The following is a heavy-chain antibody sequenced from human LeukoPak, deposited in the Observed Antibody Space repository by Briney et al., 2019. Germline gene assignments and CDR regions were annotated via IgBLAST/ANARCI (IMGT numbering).Heavy chain of an antibody. D-gene: IGHD2-2*01. V-gene: IGHV3-23*01. J-gene: IGHJ4*02. CDR3: AKVVAPSTTRNLYY. CDR1: GFTFSAYA. Sequence: GGSLRLSCAASGFTFSAYAMTWVRQAPGKRLEWVSTFGSGGGTYYADSVRGRFTISKDNSKNTLYLQLNSLGAEDTALYYCAKVVAPSTTRNLYYWGQGTLVIVSS. CDR2: FGSGGGT.